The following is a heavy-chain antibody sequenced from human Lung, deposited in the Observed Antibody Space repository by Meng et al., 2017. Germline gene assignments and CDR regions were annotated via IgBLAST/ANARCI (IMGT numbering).Heavy chain of an antibody. V-gene: IGHV4-34*01. CDR1: GFTFSSYT. J-gene: IGHJ4*02. CDR3: ARERHSTIIRGVIDF. D-gene: IGHD3-10*01. Sequence: VQVVASGGGPVKPGVFLRLSCAASGFTFSSYTRNWGRQAPGKGLEWIEKINHGGSTNYNPSLESRVTISVDTPKNQFSLRLTSMTVADTAVYYCARERHSTIIRGVIDFWGQGALVTVAS. CDR2: INHGGST.